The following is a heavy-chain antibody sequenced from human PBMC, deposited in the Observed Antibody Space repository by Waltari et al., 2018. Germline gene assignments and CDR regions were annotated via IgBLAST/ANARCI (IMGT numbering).Heavy chain of an antibody. V-gene: IGHV1-2*02. D-gene: IGHD2-8*01. CDR3: ARDNNARGSYYYYPMDV. CDR1: GSTFTGHY. CDR2: INPETGGT. Sequence: QVQLVQSGAEVKKPGASVKVSCKSSGSTFTGHYIHWVRQAPGPGLECVGWINPETGGTSYARKFQGRVTMTRDTSTRTAYMELKRLTKDDTAAYYCARDNNARGSYYYYPMDVWGQGTTVTVSS. J-gene: IGHJ6*02.